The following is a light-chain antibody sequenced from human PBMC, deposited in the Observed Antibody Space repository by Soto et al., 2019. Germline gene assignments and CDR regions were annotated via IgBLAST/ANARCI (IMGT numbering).Light chain of an antibody. CDR3: YSYAGSNYV. J-gene: IGLJ1*01. V-gene: IGLV2-8*01. CDR1: SSDVGGYNY. CDR2: EVS. Sequence: QSVLTQPPSASGSPGQSVTISCTGTSSDVGGYNYVSWYQQHPGKAPKLMIYEVSKRPSGVPDRFSGSKSGNTASPTVSGLQAEDEADYYCYSYAGSNYVFGTGTKLTVL.